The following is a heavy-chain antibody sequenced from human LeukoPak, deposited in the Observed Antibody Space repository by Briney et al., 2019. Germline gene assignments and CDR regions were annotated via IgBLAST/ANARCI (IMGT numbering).Heavy chain of an antibody. CDR3: ARVEWLREAVPLIDY. Sequence: SETLSLTCTVSSGSISSYYWSWIRQPAGKGLEWIGRIYTSGSTNYNPSLKSRVTISVDTSKNQFSLKLSSVTAADTAVYYCARVEWLREAVPLIDYWGQGTLVTVSS. CDR2: IYTSGST. J-gene: IGHJ4*02. V-gene: IGHV4-4*07. D-gene: IGHD5-12*01. CDR1: SGSISSYY.